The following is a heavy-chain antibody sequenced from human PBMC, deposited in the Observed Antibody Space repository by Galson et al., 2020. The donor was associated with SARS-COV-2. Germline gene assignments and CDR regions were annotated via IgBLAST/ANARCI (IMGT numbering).Heavy chain of an antibody. Sequence: ASVKVSCKASGYTFTSYGISWVRQAPGQGLEWMGWISAYNGNTNYAQKLQGRVTMTTDTSTSTAYMELRSLRSDDTAVYYCARDLRIVVVIPPGGDAFDIWGQGTMVTVSS. CDR1: GYTFTSYG. CDR2: ISAYNGNT. J-gene: IGHJ3*02. D-gene: IGHD3-22*01. CDR3: ARDLRIVVVIPPGGDAFDI. V-gene: IGHV1-18*01.